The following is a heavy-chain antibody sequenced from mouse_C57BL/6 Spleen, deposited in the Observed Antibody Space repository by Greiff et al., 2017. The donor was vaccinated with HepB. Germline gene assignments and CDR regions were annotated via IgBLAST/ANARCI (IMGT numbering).Heavy chain of an antibody. V-gene: IGHV1-82*01. CDR1: GYAFSSSW. Sequence: QVQLQQSGPELVKPGASVKISCKASGYAFSSSWMNWVKQRPGKGLEWIGRIYPGDGDTNYNGKFKGKATLTADKSSSTAYMQLSSLTSEDSAVYFCATGRGWYFDVWGTGTTVTVSS. J-gene: IGHJ1*03. CDR3: ATGRGWYFDV. CDR2: IYPGDGDT. D-gene: IGHD4-1*01.